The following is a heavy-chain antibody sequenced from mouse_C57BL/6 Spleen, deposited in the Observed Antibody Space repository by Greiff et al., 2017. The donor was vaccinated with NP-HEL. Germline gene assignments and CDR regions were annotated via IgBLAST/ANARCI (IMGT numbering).Heavy chain of an antibody. CDR1: GFNIKDYY. J-gene: IGHJ4*01. V-gene: IGHV14-1*01. CDR3: TTAQAAGYAMGY. Sequence: VQLQQSGAELVRPGASVKLSCTASGFNIKDYYMHWVKQRPEQGLEWIGRIDPEDGDTEYAPKFQGKATMTADTSSNTAYLQLSSLTSEDTAVYYCTTAQAAGYAMGYWGQGTSVTVSS. CDR2: IDPEDGDT. D-gene: IGHD3-2*02.